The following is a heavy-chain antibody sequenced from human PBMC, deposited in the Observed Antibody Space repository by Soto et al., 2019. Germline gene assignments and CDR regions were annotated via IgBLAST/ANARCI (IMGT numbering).Heavy chain of an antibody. D-gene: IGHD2-15*01. CDR2: LNHSGST. J-gene: IGHJ6*02. Sequence: SETLSLTCAVYGGSFSGYYWSWIRQPPGKGLEWIGELNHSGSTNYNPSLKSRVTISVDTSKNQFSLKLSSVTAADTAVYYCARGYCSGGSCYSTRYYYYYGMDGWGQGTTVTVSS. CDR1: GGSFSGYY. CDR3: ARGYCSGGSCYSTRYYYYYGMDG. V-gene: IGHV4-34*01.